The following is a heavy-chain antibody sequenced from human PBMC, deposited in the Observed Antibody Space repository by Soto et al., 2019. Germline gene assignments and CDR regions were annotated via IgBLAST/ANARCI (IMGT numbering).Heavy chain of an antibody. D-gene: IGHD3-3*01. CDR2: IYYSGST. V-gene: IGHV4-39*01. CDR3: ARSYYDFWSGYYRGNWFDP. Sequence: SETLSLTCTVSGGSISSSSYYWGWIRQPPGKGLEWIGSIYYSGSTYYNPSLKSRVTISVDTSKNQFSLKLSSVTAADTAVYYCARSYYDFWSGYYRGNWFDPWGQGTLVTVS. CDR1: GGSISSSSYY. J-gene: IGHJ5*02.